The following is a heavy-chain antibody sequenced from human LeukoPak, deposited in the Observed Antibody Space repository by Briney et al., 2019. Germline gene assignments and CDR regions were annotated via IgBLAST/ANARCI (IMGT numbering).Heavy chain of an antibody. CDR3: ARGRIRGVKGDDWFDP. Sequence: ASVKVSCKASGYTFTSYDINWVRQATGQGLEWMGWMNPNSGNTRYAQKFQGRVTMTRNTSINTAYMELSSLRSEDTAVYYCARGRIRGVKGDDWFDPWGQGTLVTVSS. J-gene: IGHJ5*02. CDR2: MNPNSGNT. D-gene: IGHD3-10*01. V-gene: IGHV1-8*01. CDR1: GYTFTSYD.